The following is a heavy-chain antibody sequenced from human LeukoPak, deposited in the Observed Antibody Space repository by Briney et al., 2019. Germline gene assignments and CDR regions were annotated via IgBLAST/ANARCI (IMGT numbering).Heavy chain of an antibody. CDR1: GGSMNSHY. CDR3: ATIKRGNIYGYFDF. CDR2: MLDTETT. V-gene: IGHV4-59*11. D-gene: IGHD5-18*01. Sequence: SETLSLTCTVSGGSMNSHYWSWIRQPPGKGLEWIGCMLDTETTKDNPSLKSRFTLSADTSKNQFSLRLTSVTAADTAVYYCATIKRGNIYGYFDFWGQGILVTVSS. J-gene: IGHJ4*02.